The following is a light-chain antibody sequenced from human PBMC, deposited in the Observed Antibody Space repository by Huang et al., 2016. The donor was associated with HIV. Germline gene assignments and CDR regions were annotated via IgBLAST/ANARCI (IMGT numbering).Light chain of an antibody. CDR3: QQYGNLPIT. CDR1: QDISNY. J-gene: IGKJ5*01. V-gene: IGKV1-33*01. Sequence: DIQMTQSPSSLSTSVGDRVTITCKASQDISNYLNWYQQKPGKAPKLLIYDASNLETGVPSRFSASGSGTDFTFTISSLQPEDIATYYCQQYGNLPITFGQGTRLEI. CDR2: DAS.